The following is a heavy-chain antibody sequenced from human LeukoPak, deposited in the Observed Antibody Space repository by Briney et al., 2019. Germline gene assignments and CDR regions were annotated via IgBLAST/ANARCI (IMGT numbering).Heavy chain of an antibody. D-gene: IGHD2-2*01. CDR2: ISSSGSTI. J-gene: IGHJ4*02. Sequence: TGGSLRLSCAASGFTFSSYEMNWVRQAPGKGLEWVSYISSSGSTIYYADSVKGRFTISRDNAKNSLYLQMNSLRAEDTAVYYCAKDLTRIVVVPAATPDGWGQGTLVTVSS. CDR1: GFTFSSYE. V-gene: IGHV3-48*03. CDR3: AKDLTRIVVVPAATPDG.